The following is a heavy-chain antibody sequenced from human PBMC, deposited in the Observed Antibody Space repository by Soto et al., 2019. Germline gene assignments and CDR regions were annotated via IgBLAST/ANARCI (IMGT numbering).Heavy chain of an antibody. Sequence: QVQLQQWGAGLLKPSETLSLTCAVYGGSFSGYYWSWIRQPPGKGLEWIGEINHSRSTNYNPSLKSRVTISVDTSKNQFSLKLSSVTAADTAVYYCARTRAWIQLWLRGKYYFDYWGQGTLVTVSS. CDR3: ARTRAWIQLWLRGKYYFDY. D-gene: IGHD5-18*01. V-gene: IGHV4-34*01. J-gene: IGHJ4*02. CDR1: GGSFSGYY. CDR2: INHSRST.